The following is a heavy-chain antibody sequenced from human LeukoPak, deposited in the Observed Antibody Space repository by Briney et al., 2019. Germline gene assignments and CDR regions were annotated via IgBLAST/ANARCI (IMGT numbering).Heavy chain of an antibody. CDR2: IIPIFGTA. D-gene: IGHD2-2*01. Sequence: SVKVPCKASGGTFSSYAISWVRQAPGQGLEWMGGIIPIFGTANYAQKFQGRVTITADESTSTAYMELSSLRSEDTAVYYCARVSGYCSSTSCSNYYYYYYMDVWGKGTTVTVSS. J-gene: IGHJ6*03. CDR3: ARVSGYCSSTSCSNYYYYYYMDV. CDR1: GGTFSSYA. V-gene: IGHV1-69*01.